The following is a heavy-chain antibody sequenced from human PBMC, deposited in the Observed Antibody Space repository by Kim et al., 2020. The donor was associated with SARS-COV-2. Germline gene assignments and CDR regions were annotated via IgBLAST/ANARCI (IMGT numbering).Heavy chain of an antibody. CDR1: GFTFSSYA. Sequence: GGSLRLSCAASGFTFSSYAMHWVRQAPGKGLEWVAVISYDGSNKYYADSVKGRFTISRDNSKNTLYLQMNSLRAEDTAVYYCARGDSWEPTEGPAGYFQHWGQGTLVTVSS. D-gene: IGHD1-26*01. J-gene: IGHJ1*01. CDR2: ISYDGSNK. CDR3: ARGDSWEPTEGPAGYFQH. V-gene: IGHV3-30-3*01.